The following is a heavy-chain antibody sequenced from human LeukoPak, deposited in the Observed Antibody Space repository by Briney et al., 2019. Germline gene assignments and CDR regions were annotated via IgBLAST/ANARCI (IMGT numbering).Heavy chain of an antibody. Sequence: PGGSLRLSCAASGFTFSSYWMGWVRQAPGKGREWVANIMQDGSEKYYVDSVKGRFTISRDNAKNSLYLQMNSLRAEDTAVYYCARINTAMYYYYYGMDVWGQGTTVTVSS. CDR1: GFTFSSYW. CDR3: ARINTAMYYYYYGMDV. J-gene: IGHJ6*02. D-gene: IGHD5-18*01. V-gene: IGHV3-7*01. CDR2: IMQDGSEK.